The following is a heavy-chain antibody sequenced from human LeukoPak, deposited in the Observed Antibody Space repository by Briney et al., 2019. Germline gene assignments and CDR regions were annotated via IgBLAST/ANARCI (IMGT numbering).Heavy chain of an antibody. J-gene: IGHJ6*03. V-gene: IGHV1-18*01. CDR3: ARAGVIIYYYYMDV. CDR1: GYIFTSYG. D-gene: IGHD3-10*01. Sequence: ASVKVSCKASGYIFTSYGISWVRQAPGQGLEWMGWISGYNGNTNYAQKLQGRVTMTTDTSTSTAYMELRSLRSEDTAVYYCARAGVIIYYYYMDVWGKGTTVTISS. CDR2: ISGYNGNT.